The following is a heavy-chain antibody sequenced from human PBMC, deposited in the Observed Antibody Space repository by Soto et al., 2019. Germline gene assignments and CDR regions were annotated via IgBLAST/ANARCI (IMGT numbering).Heavy chain of an antibody. Sequence: QVQLVESGGGVVQPGRSLRLSCAASGFTFSSYGMHWVRQAPGKGLEWVAVIWYDGSNKYYADSVKGRFTISRDHSKNTLYLHMKRMRDEDTAVYYCARDLQQLVPRFSCYYYYYYMDVWGKGTTVTVSS. D-gene: IGHD6-13*01. CDR1: GFTFSSYG. V-gene: IGHV3-33*01. CDR2: IWYDGSNK. J-gene: IGHJ6*03. CDR3: ARDLQQLVPRFSCYYYYYYMDV.